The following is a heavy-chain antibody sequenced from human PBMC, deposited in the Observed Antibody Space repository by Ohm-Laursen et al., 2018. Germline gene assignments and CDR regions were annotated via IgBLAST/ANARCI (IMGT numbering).Heavy chain of an antibody. CDR3: VRGTLATMSLYFDY. CDR1: GFTFSSYQ. J-gene: IGHJ4*02. V-gene: IGHV3-48*03. Sequence: GSLRLSCAASGFTFSSYQMNWVRQAPGKGMEWVSYISSSGSTIYYADSVKGRCTISRDNAKNSLYLQMNSLRAEDTAVYYCVRGTLATMSLYFDYWGQGTLVTVSS. CDR2: ISSSGSTI. D-gene: IGHD5-24*01.